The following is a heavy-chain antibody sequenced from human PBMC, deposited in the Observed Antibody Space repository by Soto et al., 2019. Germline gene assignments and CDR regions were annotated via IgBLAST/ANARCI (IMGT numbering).Heavy chain of an antibody. CDR2: IYYSGST. CDR1: GGSISSSSYY. CDR3: GRHPYYWGGESVLRFLEWSSGQEYGMDV. V-gene: IGHV4-39*01. D-gene: IGHD3-3*01. Sequence: SETLSLTCTVSGGSISSSSYYWGWIRQPPGKGLEWIGSIYYSGSTYYNPSLKSRVTISVDTSKIQFSLRLSSVTAADTAVYYCGRHPYYWGGESVLRFLEWSSGQEYGMDVWGQGTTVTVSS. J-gene: IGHJ6*02.